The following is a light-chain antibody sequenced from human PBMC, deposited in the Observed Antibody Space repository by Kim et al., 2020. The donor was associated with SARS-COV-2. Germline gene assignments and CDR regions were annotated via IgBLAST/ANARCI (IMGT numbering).Light chain of an antibody. CDR1: SSLVGNYNY. V-gene: IGLV2-14*03. CDR3: TSYTGANTVV. Sequence: GQSITISCTGTSSLVGNYNYVSWYQQHPDKAPKLIIYDVSYRPSGVSTRFSGSKSGNTPSLTISGLQAADEADYYCTSYTGANTVVFGGGTQLTVL. J-gene: IGLJ2*01. CDR2: DVS.